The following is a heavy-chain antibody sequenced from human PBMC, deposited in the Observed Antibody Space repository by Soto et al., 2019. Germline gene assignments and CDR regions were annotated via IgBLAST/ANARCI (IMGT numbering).Heavy chain of an antibody. D-gene: IGHD6-19*01. CDR2: INHSGST. CDR1: GGSFSGYY. Sequence: SETLSLTCAVYGGSFSGYYWSWIRQPPGKGLEWIGEINHSGSTNYNPSLKSRVTISVDTSKNQFSLKLSSVTAADTAVYYCAIRLTNGIAVAGTFDYWGQGTLVTVSS. V-gene: IGHV4-34*01. J-gene: IGHJ4*02. CDR3: AIRLTNGIAVAGTFDY.